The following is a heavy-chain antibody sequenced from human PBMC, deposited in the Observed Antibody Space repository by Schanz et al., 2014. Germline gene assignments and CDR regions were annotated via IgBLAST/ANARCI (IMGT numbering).Heavy chain of an antibody. CDR3: ARDRDAGGYDS. CDR1: GFTFSEVY. V-gene: IGHV3-21*01. Sequence: EVQLVESGGGLVQPGGSLRLSCSGSGFTFSEVYMNWVHQAPGKGLEWVSSISNGGGYIYYADSVKGRFTISRDNAKNSVYLQMHSLRAEDTALYYCARDRDAGGYDSWGQGTLVTVSS. D-gene: IGHD2-8*02. CDR2: ISNGGGYI. J-gene: IGHJ5*01.